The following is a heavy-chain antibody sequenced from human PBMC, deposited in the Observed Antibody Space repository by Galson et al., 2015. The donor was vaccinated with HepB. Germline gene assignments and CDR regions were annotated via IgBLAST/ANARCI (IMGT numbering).Heavy chain of an antibody. CDR1: GGTFSSYT. D-gene: IGHD6-13*01. Sequence: SVKVSCKASGGTFSSYTISWVRQAPGQGLEWMGRIIPILGIANYAQKFQGRVTITADKSTSTAYMELSSLRSEDTAVYYCARDLLDKKIPYIAAAGTRIYGMDVWGQGTTVTVSS. CDR2: IIPILGIA. CDR3: ARDLLDKKIPYIAAAGTRIYGMDV. J-gene: IGHJ6*02. V-gene: IGHV1-69*04.